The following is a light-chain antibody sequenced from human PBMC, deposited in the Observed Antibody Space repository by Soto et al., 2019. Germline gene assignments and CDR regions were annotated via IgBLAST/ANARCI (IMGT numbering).Light chain of an antibody. V-gene: IGKV4-1*01. CDR3: HQYYSIPRA. CDR1: QSVLHSPTNNNY. Sequence: DIVMTQSPDSLAVSLGERATINCKSSQSVLHSPTNNNYLAWYQKKPGQPPKLLIYWASTRESGVPDRFSGGGSGTDFTLTINSLKAEDAAVYYCHQYYSIPRAFGQGTKVEIK. J-gene: IGKJ1*01. CDR2: WAS.